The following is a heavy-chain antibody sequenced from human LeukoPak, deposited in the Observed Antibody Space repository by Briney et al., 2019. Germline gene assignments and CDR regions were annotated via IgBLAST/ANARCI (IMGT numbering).Heavy chain of an antibody. CDR3: ARDKGEGYCSGGSCYSNAFDI. CDR2: NIPIFGTA. D-gene: IGHD2-15*01. J-gene: IGHJ3*02. V-gene: IGHV1-69*01. CDR1: GATFSSYA. Sequence: SVKVSCKASGATFSSYAISWVRQAPGQGLEWMGGNIPIFGTANYAQKFQGRVTITADESTSTAYMELSSLRSEDTAVYYCARDKGEGYCSGGSCYSNAFDIWGQGTMVTVSS.